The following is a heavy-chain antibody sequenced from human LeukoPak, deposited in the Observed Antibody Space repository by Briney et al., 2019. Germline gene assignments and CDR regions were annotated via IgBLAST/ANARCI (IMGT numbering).Heavy chain of an antibody. J-gene: IGHJ4*02. D-gene: IGHD1-26*01. Sequence: HGESLKISCKGSGYSFTSYWIGWVRQMPGKGLEWMGIIYPSDSNTRYSPSFQGQVTISADKSISTAYMELSRLRSDDTAVYYCAREGDSGSRGGFDYWGQGTLVTVSS. CDR1: GYSFTSYW. CDR3: AREGDSGSRGGFDY. CDR2: IYPSDSNT. V-gene: IGHV5-51*01.